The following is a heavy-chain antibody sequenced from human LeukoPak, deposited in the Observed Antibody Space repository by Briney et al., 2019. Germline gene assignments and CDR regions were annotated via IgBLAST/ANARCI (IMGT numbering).Heavy chain of an antibody. CDR3: ARGYDYVWGSYRPPARSDY. CDR2: INPNSGGT. V-gene: IGHV1-2*02. CDR1: GYTFTGYY. J-gene: IGHJ4*02. D-gene: IGHD3-16*02. Sequence: ASVKVSCKASGYTFTGYYMHWVRQAPGQGLELMGWINPNSGGTNYAQKFQGSVTMTRDTSISTAYMELSRLRSDDTAVYYCARGYDYVWGSYRPPARSDYWGQGTLVAVSS.